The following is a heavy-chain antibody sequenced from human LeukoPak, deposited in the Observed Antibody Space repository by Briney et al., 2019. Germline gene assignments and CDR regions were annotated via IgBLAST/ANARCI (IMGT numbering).Heavy chain of an antibody. J-gene: IGHJ4*02. Sequence: SETLSLTCAVYGGSFSGYYWSWIRQPPGKGPEWIGEINHSGSTNYNPSLKSRVTISVDTSKNQFSLKLSSVTAADTAVYYCASGNYYDSSGYYYVPYWGQGTLVTVSS. V-gene: IGHV4-34*01. CDR3: ASGNYYDSSGYYYVPY. CDR2: INHSGST. D-gene: IGHD3-22*01. CDR1: GGSFSGYY.